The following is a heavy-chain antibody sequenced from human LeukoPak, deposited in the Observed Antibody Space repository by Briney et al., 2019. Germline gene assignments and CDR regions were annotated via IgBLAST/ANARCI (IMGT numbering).Heavy chain of an antibody. CDR2: ISSSGST. D-gene: IGHD1-26*01. CDR1: RGSISGSIRSFY. J-gene: IGHJ4*02. V-gene: IGHV4-4*09. Sequence: PSETLSLTCTVSRGSISGSIRSFYWSWLRQPPGKGLEWIGYISSSGSTNDNTSLRSRVTISLDASKNQFFLTLSSVSAADTALYYCARIPLAYSGAYYFDYWGQGTLVTVSP. CDR3: ARIPLAYSGAYYFDY.